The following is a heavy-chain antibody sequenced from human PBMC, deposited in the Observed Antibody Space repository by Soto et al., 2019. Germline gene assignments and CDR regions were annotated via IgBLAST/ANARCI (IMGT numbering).Heavy chain of an antibody. CDR3: VRMSTAVSNAFDV. J-gene: IGHJ3*01. CDR1: GFSFSDHY. Sequence: EVQVVESGGGLVQPGGSLRLSCAGSGFSFSDHYMDWVRQAPGKGLEWVGRSRNRPKKYTTEYAASVKGRFTISRDDSKNSLYLQMNSLTAEDTAVYHCVRMSTAVSNAFDVWGQGTMVTVSS. CDR2: SRNRPKKYTT. D-gene: IGHD3-16*02. V-gene: IGHV3-72*01.